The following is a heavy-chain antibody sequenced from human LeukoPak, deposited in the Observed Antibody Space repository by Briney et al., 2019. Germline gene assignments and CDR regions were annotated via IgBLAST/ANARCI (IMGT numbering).Heavy chain of an antibody. D-gene: IGHD5-18*01. J-gene: IGHJ4*02. Sequence: PSETLSLTCAVYGGSFSGYYWSWIRQPPGKGLEWIGEINHSGSTNYNPSLKSRVTISVDTSKNQFSLKLSSVTAADTAVYYCARDNRGYSYGFDYWGQGTLVTVSP. CDR2: INHSGST. CDR3: ARDNRGYSYGFDY. V-gene: IGHV4-34*01. CDR1: GGSFSGYY.